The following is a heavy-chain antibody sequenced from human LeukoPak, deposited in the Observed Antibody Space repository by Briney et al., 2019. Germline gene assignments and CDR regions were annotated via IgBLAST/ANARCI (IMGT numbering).Heavy chain of an antibody. V-gene: IGHV3-74*01. CDR2: INSDGSST. CDR3: ARDRGRWLQSWGGDAFDI. D-gene: IGHD5-24*01. J-gene: IGHJ3*02. CDR1: GFTFSSYW. Sequence: GGSLRLSCAASGFTFSSYWMHWVRQAPGKGLVWVSRINSDGSSTSYADSVKGRFTVSRDNAKNTLYLQMNSLRAEDTAVYFCARDRGRWLQSWGGDAFDIWGQGTMVTVSS.